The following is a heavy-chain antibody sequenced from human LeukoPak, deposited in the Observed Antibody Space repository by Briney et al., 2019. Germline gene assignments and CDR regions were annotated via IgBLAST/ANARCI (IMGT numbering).Heavy chain of an antibody. V-gene: IGHV1-18*01. CDR2: ISAYNGNT. J-gene: IGHJ4*02. CDR1: GGTFSSYA. CDR3: ARIGRLRFLEWLPFDY. D-gene: IGHD3-3*01. Sequence: GASVKVSCKASGGTFSSYAISWVRQAPGQGLEWMGWISAYNGNTNYAQKLQGRVTMTTDTSTSTAYMELRSLRSDDTAVYYCARIGRLRFLEWLPFDYWGQGTLVTVSS.